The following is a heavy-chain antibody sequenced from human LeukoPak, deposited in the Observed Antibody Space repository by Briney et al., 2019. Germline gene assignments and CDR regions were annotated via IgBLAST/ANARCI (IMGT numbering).Heavy chain of an antibody. D-gene: IGHD2-15*01. J-gene: IGHJ5*02. CDR2: MNPNSGNT. CDR3: ARGYCSGGSCSNWFDP. V-gene: IGHV1-8*01. CDR1: GYTFTSYD. Sequence: ASVKVSCKASGYTFTSYDINWVRQATGQGLEWMGWMNPNSGNTGYAQKFQGRVTMTRNTSISTAYMELSSLRSEDTAVYYCARGYCSGGSCSNWFDPGGQGTLVTVSS.